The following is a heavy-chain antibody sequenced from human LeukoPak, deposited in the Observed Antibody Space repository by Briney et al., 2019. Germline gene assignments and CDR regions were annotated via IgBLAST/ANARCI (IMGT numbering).Heavy chain of an antibody. CDR2: INGDGSNT. CDR3: AKDLAVAGGGYLDY. V-gene: IGHV3-74*01. CDR1: GFTFSSYW. D-gene: IGHD6-19*01. J-gene: IGHJ4*02. Sequence: GGSLRLSCVASGFTFSSYWIHWVRQAPGKGLVWVSRINGDGSNTDYADSVKGRFTISRDNAKNTLYLQMNSLRADDTAVYYCAKDLAVAGGGYLDYWGQGTLVTVSS.